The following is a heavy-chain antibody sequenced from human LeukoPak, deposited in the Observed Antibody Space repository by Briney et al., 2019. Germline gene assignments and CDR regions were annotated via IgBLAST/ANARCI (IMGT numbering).Heavy chain of an antibody. J-gene: IGHJ5*02. CDR2: INPNSGST. Sequence: GASVKVSCKASGYTFTGYCMHWVRQAPGQGLEWMGWINPNSGSTNYAQKFQGRVTMTRDTSISTAYMDLSRLRSDDTAVYYCALAAAGLNYFDPWGQGTLVTVSS. D-gene: IGHD6-13*01. CDR1: GYTFTGYC. V-gene: IGHV1-2*02. CDR3: ALAAAGLNYFDP.